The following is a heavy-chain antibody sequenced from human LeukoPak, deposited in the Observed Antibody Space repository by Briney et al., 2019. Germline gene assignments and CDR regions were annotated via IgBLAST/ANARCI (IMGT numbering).Heavy chain of an antibody. D-gene: IGHD3-16*01. CDR1: GGSISPYY. V-gene: IGHV4-59*01. CDR2: IYYSGSS. CDR3: ARVQPLGAFDY. Sequence: SETLSLTCTVSGGSISPYYWSWIRQPPGKGLEWIGYIYYSGSSNYNPSLKSRVTISVDTSKNQCSLKLSSVTAADTAVYYCARVQPLGAFDYWGQGTLVTVSS. J-gene: IGHJ4*02.